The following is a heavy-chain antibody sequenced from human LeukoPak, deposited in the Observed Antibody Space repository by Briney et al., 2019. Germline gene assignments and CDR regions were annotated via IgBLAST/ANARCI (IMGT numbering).Heavy chain of an antibody. CDR1: GGSISSYY. CDR2: INHSGSS. J-gene: IGHJ4*02. Sequence: SETLSLTCTVSGGSISSYYWSWIRQPPGKGLEWIGEINHSGSSNYNPSLKSRVTISVDTSKNQFSLKLSSVTAADTAVYYCASSVSYSTIDYWGQGTLVTVSS. CDR3: ASSVSYSTIDY. V-gene: IGHV4-34*01. D-gene: IGHD1-26*01.